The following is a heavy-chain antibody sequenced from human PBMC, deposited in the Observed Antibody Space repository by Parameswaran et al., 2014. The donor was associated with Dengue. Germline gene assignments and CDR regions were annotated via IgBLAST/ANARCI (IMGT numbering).Heavy chain of an antibody. Sequence: WIRQPQEGLEWVAVISYDGSNKYYADSVKGRFTISRDNSKNTLYLQMNSLRAEDTAVYYCARDPGGLYGGRWGQGTTVTVSS. V-gene: IGHV3-30*04. CDR2: ISYDGSNK. D-gene: IGHD2-8*01. CDR3: ARDPGGLYGGR. J-gene: IGHJ6*02.